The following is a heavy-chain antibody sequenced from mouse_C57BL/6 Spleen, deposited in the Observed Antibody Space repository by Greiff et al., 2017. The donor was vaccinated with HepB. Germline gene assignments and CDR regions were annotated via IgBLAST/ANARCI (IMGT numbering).Heavy chain of an antibody. CDR2: INPSTGGT. CDR3: ARRDYYGSSYGAMDY. J-gene: IGHJ4*01. CDR1: GYSFTGYY. D-gene: IGHD1-1*01. Sequence: EVQLQQSGPELVKPGASVKISCKASGYSFTGYYMNWVKQSPEKSLEWIGEINPSTGGTTYNQKFKAKATLTVDKSSSTAYMQLKSLTSEDSAVYYCARRDYYGSSYGAMDYWGQGTSVTVSS. V-gene: IGHV1-42*01.